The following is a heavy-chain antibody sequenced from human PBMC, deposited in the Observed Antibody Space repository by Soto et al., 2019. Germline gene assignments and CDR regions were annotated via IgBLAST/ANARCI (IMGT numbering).Heavy chain of an antibody. CDR3: AKNRVTLAAFDN. CDR1: GFNFNMFA. CDR2: ISGGSHST. J-gene: IGHJ4*02. V-gene: IGHV3-23*01. Sequence: EVQLLESGGGFVQPGGSLRLSCSASGFNFNMFAMTWVRQAPGKGLEWVSTISGGSHSTYYADSHKGRFSISRDNSKNTVYLQMDSLRPEDTAIYYCAKNRVTLAAFDNWGQGALVSVSS. D-gene: IGHD6-25*01.